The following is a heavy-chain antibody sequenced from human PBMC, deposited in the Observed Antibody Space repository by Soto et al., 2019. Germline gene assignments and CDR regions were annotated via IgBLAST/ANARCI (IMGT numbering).Heavy chain of an antibody. CDR2: IYHTGXX. Sequence: SETLSVTCVVFAGSSSTTNWYVWVRQPPGMGLEWIGEIYHTGXXTYNPSLKSRVTMSVDTSKNQFSLRLSFVTAADTAVYYCATSSGSAYGLDVWGPGATVTVSS. J-gene: IGHJ6*02. CDR3: ATSSGSAYGLDV. D-gene: IGHD3-10*01. CDR1: AGSSSTTNW. V-gene: IGHV4-4*02.